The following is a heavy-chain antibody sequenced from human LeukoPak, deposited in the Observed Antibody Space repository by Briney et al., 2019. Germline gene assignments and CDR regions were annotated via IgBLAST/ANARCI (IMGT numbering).Heavy chain of an antibody. CDR3: ARPWFGELPLYYFDY. D-gene: IGHD3-10*01. Sequence: PSETLSLTCTVSDGSINGYYWSWIRQPPGKGLDWIGYMYSGGTTNYSPSLKSRVTISEDMSKNQFSLKLTSVTAADTAVYYCARPWFGELPLYYFDYWGQGALVTVSS. CDR2: MYSGGTT. V-gene: IGHV4-59*01. J-gene: IGHJ4*02. CDR1: DGSINGYY.